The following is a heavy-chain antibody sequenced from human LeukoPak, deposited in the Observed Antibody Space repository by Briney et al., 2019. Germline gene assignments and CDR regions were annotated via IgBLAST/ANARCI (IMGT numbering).Heavy chain of an antibody. J-gene: IGHJ4*02. Sequence: PGGSLRLSCAASGFTFSSYAMHWVRQAPGKGLEWVAVISYDGSNKYYADSVKGRFTISRDNSKNTLYLQMNSLRAEDTAVYYCARDRRSYYYDSSGILDYWGQGTLVTVSS. CDR2: ISYDGSNK. V-gene: IGHV3-30-3*01. CDR1: GFTFSSYA. D-gene: IGHD3-22*01. CDR3: ARDRRSYYYDSSGILDY.